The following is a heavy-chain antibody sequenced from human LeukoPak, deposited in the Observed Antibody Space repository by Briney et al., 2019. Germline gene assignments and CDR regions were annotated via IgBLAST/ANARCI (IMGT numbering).Heavy chain of an antibody. J-gene: IGHJ4*02. CDR2: ISSNGGST. V-gene: IGHV3-64D*06. CDR1: GFTFSSYA. D-gene: IGHD3-3*01. CDR3: VKGRFLEWLSTLDY. Sequence: GSLRLSCSTPGFTFSSYAMHWVRPAPGKGLGYGSAISSNGGSTYYADSVKGRFTISRDNSKNTLYLQMSSLRAEDAAVYYCVKGRFLEWLSTLDYWGQGTLVTVSS.